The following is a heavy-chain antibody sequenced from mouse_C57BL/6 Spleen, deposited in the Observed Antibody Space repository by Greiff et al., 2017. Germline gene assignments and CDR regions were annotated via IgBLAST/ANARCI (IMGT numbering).Heavy chain of an antibody. J-gene: IGHJ4*01. V-gene: IGHV1-64*01. CDR2: IHPNSGST. D-gene: IGHD2-14*01. CDR1: GYTFTSYW. Sequence: QVQLQQSGAELVKPGASVKLSCKASGYTFTSYWMHWVTQRPGQGLEWIGMIHPNSGSTNYNEKFKSKATRTVDKSSSTAYRQLSRLSSEDSAVYYCARGYTYYAMDYWGQGTSVTVSS. CDR3: ARGYTYYAMDY.